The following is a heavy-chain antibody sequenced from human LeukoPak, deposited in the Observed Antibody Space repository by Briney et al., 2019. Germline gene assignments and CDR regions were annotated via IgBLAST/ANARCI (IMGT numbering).Heavy chain of an antibody. CDR2: ISAYNGNT. V-gene: IGHV1-18*01. CDR1: GYTFTSYG. CDR3: ARDSDGSMVRGVIPDGWFDP. J-gene: IGHJ5*02. D-gene: IGHD3-10*01. Sequence: ASVKVSCKASGYTFTSYGISWLRQAPGQGLEWMGWISAYNGNTNYAQKLQGRVTMTTDTSTSTAYMELRSLRSDDTAVYYCARDSDGSMVRGVIPDGWFDPWGQGTLVTVSS.